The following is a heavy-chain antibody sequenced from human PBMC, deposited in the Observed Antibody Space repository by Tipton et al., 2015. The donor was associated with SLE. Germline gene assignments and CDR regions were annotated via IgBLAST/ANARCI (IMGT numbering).Heavy chain of an antibody. CDR2: IKQDGSEK. V-gene: IGHV3-7*01. D-gene: IGHD2-2*02. Sequence: SLRLSCVASGFTFSNSWMSWVRQAPGKGLEWVANIKQDGSEKYYVDSVKGRFTISRDNAKNSLYLQMNSLRAEDTAVYYCARDSPGYCSSTSCYTGFDYWGQGTLVTVSS. CDR3: ARDSPGYCSSTSCYTGFDY. CDR1: GFTFSNSW. J-gene: IGHJ4*02.